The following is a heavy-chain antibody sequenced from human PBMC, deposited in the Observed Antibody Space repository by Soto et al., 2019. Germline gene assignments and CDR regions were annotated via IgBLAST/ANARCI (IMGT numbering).Heavy chain of an antibody. CDR2: ISSSGSTI. D-gene: IGHD1-26*01. Sequence: EVQLVESGGGLVQPGGSLRLSCAASGFTFSSYEMNWVRQAPGKGLEWVSYISSSGSTIYYADSVKGRFTISRDNAKNSLYLQMNSLRAEDTAVYYCAKEATNINNFDYWGQGTLVTVSS. V-gene: IGHV3-48*03. J-gene: IGHJ4*02. CDR3: AKEATNINNFDY. CDR1: GFTFSSYE.